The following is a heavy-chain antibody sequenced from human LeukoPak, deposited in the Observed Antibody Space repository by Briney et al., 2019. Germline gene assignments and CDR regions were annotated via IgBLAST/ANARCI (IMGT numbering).Heavy chain of an antibody. CDR1: GLTFSDHY. J-gene: IGHJ4*02. CDR3: AKDPPYYYDSSGYLASFDY. V-gene: IGHV3-23*01. CDR2: ISGSVGST. D-gene: IGHD3-22*01. Sequence: GGSLRLSCAASGLTFSDHYTDWVRQAPGKGLEWVSAISGSVGSTYYADSVKGRFTISRDNSKNTLYLQMNSLRAEDTAVYYCAKDPPYYYDSSGYLASFDYWGQGTLVTVSS.